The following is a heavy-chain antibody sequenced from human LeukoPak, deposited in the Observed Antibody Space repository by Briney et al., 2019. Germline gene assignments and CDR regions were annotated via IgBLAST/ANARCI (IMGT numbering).Heavy chain of an antibody. CDR1: GGSISSYS. V-gene: IGHV4-59*01. Sequence: SETLSLTCTVSGGSISSYSWSWIRQPPGKRLEWIGYVYYSGTTNYNPSLRSRVTISVDTSKNQFSLKLNSVTAADTAVHYCARDEATADVWVWFDPWGQGTLVTVSS. CDR2: VYYSGTT. J-gene: IGHJ5*02. D-gene: IGHD3-3*01. CDR3: ARDEATADVWVWFDP.